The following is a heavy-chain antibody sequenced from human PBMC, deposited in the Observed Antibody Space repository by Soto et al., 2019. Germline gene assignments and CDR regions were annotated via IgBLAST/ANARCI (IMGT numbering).Heavy chain of an antibody. J-gene: IGHJ4*02. D-gene: IGHD3-9*01. CDR2: IYYSGST. CDR1: GGSISSGGYY. CDR3: AREGGGPRSFDWTLDY. V-gene: IGHV4-31*03. Sequence: SETLSLTCTVSGGSISSGGYYWSWIRQHPGKGLEWIGYIYYSGSTYYNPSLKSRVTTSVDTSKNQFSLKLSSVTAADTAVYYCAREGGGPRSFDWTLDYWGQGTLVTVSS.